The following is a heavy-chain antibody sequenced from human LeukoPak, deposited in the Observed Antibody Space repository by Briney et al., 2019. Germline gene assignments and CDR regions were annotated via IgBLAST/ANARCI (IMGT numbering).Heavy chain of an antibody. Sequence: ASVKVSCKASGYTFTGYYLHWVRQAPGQGLEWMGWINAKNRDTEYAQKLQGRVTMTRDTSISTAYMELTSLRYDDTAVYFCARVTSGSYHYWGQGTLVTVSS. V-gene: IGHV1-2*02. CDR3: ARVTSGSYHY. J-gene: IGHJ4*02. CDR2: INAKNRDT. D-gene: IGHD1-26*01. CDR1: GYTFTGYY.